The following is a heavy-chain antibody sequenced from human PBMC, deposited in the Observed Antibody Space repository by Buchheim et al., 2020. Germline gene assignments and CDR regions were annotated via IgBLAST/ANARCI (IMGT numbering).Heavy chain of an antibody. CDR1: GFTFSSFW. V-gene: IGHV3-7*01. CDR2: IKQDGSEK. D-gene: IGHD4-23*01. J-gene: IGHJ4*02. CDR3: ARTVGVLDY. Sequence: GQLVESGGGLVQPGGSLRLSCIVSGFTFSSFWMSWVRQAPGKGLEWVANIKQDGSEKYYVDSVKGRFTTSRDNAKNSLYLQMNSLRAEDTAVYYCARTVGVLDYWGQGTL.